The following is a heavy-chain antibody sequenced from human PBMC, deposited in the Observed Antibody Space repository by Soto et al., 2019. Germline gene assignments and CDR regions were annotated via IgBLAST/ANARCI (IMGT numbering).Heavy chain of an antibody. J-gene: IGHJ6*03. V-gene: IGHV1-18*01. Sequence: ASVQVSCKASGYTFTSYGIIWVRQAPGQGLEWMGWISAYNGNTNYAQKLQGRVTMTTDTSTSTAYMELRSLRSDDTAVYYCARGRGYCSGGSCYSGYYYYYYMDVWGKGTTVTVSS. CDR2: ISAYNGNT. D-gene: IGHD2-15*01. CDR1: GYTFTSYG. CDR3: ARGRGYCSGGSCYSGYYYYYYMDV.